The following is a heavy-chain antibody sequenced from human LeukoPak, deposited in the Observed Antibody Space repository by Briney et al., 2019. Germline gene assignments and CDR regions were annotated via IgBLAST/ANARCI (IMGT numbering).Heavy chain of an antibody. CDR3: ARGFRQLLRRGYYFDY. J-gene: IGHJ4*02. CDR2: INHSGST. CDR1: GGSFSGYY. Sequence: PSETLSVTCAVYGGSFSGYYWSWIRQPPGKGLEWIGEINHSGSTNYNPSLKSRVTISVDTSKNQFSLKLSSVTAADTAVYYCARGFRQLLRRGYYFDYWGQGTLVTVSS. V-gene: IGHV4-34*01. D-gene: IGHD2-2*01.